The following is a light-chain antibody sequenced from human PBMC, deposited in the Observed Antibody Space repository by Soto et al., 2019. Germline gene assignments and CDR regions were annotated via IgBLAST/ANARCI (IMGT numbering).Light chain of an antibody. CDR1: QSISRW. J-gene: IGKJ1*01. V-gene: IGKV1-5*01. CDR2: DAS. Sequence: DIQMTQYPSTLSASLGERVAISCRASQSISRWLAWYQQKPGKAPNLLIYDASSLESGVPSRVSGSGSGTEFTLTISSLQPDDFATYYCQRYNTFWTFGPGTKVDI. CDR3: QRYNTFWT.